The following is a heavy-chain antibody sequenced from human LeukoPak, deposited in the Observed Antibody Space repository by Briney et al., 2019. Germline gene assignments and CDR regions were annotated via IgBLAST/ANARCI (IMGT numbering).Heavy chain of an antibody. J-gene: IGHJ3*02. V-gene: IGHV1-2*02. CDR2: INPNSGGT. D-gene: IGHD6-13*01. CDR1: GYTFTGYY. Sequence: ASVKVSCKASGYTFTGYYMHWVRQAPGQGLEWMGWINPNSGGTNYAQKFQGRVTMTRDTSIGTAYMELSRLRSDDTAVYYCARDAFSYSSSLVTDSDAFDIWGQGTMVTVSS. CDR3: ARDAFSYSSSLVTDSDAFDI.